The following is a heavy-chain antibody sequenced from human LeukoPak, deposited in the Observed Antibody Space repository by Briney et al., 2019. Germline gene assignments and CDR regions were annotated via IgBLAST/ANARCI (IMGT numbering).Heavy chain of an antibody. CDR3: AKGLYDWLSDTDY. Sequence: GGSLRLSCAASGFTFSGCAMSWVRQAPWKGLEWVSAIRGSGGTTYYADPVKGRFTISRDNSKDTLYLQMNSLRVEDTAVYYCAKGLYDWLSDTDYWGQGTLVSVYS. CDR2: IRGSGGTT. CDR1: GFTFSGCA. V-gene: IGHV3-23*01. J-gene: IGHJ4*02. D-gene: IGHD3-9*01.